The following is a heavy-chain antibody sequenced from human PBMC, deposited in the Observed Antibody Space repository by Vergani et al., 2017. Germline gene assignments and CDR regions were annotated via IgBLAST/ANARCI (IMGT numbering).Heavy chain of an antibody. CDR3: ARDRYCSSTSCYIGAFDI. V-gene: IGHV3-23*01. CDR2: ISGSGGST. Sequence: EVQLLESGGGLVQPGGSLRLSCAASGFTFSSYAMSWVRQAPGKGLEWVSAISGSGGSTYYADSVKGWFTISRDNSKNTLYLQMNSLRAEDTAVYYCARDRYCSSTSCYIGAFDIWGQGTMVTVSS. D-gene: IGHD2-2*02. J-gene: IGHJ3*02. CDR1: GFTFSSYA.